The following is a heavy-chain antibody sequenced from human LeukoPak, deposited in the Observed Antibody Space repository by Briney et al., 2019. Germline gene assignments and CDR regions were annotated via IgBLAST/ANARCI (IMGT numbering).Heavy chain of an antibody. V-gene: IGHV4-61*08. CDR2: TYYSGST. CDR1: GGSVSSGDYS. D-gene: IGHD6-19*01. Sequence: SETLSLTCTVSGGSVSSGDYSWSWIRQPPGKGLEWIGYTYYSGSTNYNPSLKSRVTISVDMSKNQFSLKLTSVTAADTAVYYCARLYSSGCFDYWGQGTLVAVSS. CDR3: ARLYSSGCFDY. J-gene: IGHJ4*02.